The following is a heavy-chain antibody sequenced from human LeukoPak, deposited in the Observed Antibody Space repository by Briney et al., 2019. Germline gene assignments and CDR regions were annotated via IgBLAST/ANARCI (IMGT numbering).Heavy chain of an antibody. Sequence: SQTLSLTCTVSGGSISSGDYYWSWIRQPPGKGLEWIGYIYHSGSTYYNPSLKSRVTISVDTSKNQFSLKLSSVTAADTAVYYCASSLTGDAFDIWGQGTMVTVSS. CDR1: GGSISSGDYY. J-gene: IGHJ3*02. V-gene: IGHV4-30-4*01. CDR3: ASSLTGDAFDI. D-gene: IGHD7-27*01. CDR2: IYHSGST.